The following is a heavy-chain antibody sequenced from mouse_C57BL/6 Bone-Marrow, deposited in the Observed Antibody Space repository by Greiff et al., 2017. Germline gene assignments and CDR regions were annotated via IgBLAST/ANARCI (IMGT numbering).Heavy chain of an antibody. CDR3: ARLLRYEGYFDY. D-gene: IGHD1-1*01. Sequence: EVKLMESGPGLAKPSQTLSLTCSVTGYSITSDYWNWIRKFPGNKLEYIGYISYSGSTYYNPSLNSRISISRVTSKNQYYLQLNSVTTEDTATYYYARLLRYEGYFDYWGQGTTLTVSS. J-gene: IGHJ2*01. CDR2: ISYSGST. CDR1: GYSITSDY. V-gene: IGHV3-8*01.